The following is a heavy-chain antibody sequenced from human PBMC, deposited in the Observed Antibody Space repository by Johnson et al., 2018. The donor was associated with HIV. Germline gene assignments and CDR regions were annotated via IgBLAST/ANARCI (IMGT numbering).Heavy chain of an antibody. Sequence: VQLVESGGGLVQPGGSLRLSCAASGFTFSSYAMSWVRQAPGKGLEWVSAISGSGGSTYYADSVKGRFTISRDNAKYTVDLQMNSLRVEDTAVYYCAKVDCGGDTCAGYDPFDLWGQGTLVTVSS. J-gene: IGHJ3*01. V-gene: IGHV3-23*04. CDR1: GFTFSSYA. CDR3: AKVDCGGDTCAGYDPFDL. D-gene: IGHD2-21*01. CDR2: ISGSGGST.